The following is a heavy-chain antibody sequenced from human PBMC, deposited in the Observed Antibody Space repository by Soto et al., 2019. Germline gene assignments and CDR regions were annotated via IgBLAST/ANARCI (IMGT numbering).Heavy chain of an antibody. D-gene: IGHD4-4*01. CDR1: GDTFSVYP. Sequence: ASVKVSCKASGDTFSVYPVHWVRQAPGQGLEWMGWVHPNSGGTNYAQSFEGRVTMTRDTSINTAYMELSRLTSDDTAVYYCAKELQRGMDVWGQGTTVTVSS. J-gene: IGHJ6*02. CDR2: VHPNSGGT. V-gene: IGHV1-2*02. CDR3: AKELQRGMDV.